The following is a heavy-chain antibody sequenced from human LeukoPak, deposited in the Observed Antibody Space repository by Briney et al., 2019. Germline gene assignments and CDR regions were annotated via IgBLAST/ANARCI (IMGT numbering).Heavy chain of an antibody. Sequence: SDTLSLTCTASAGSISSGDYYWSWIRRHPGKGLEWIGYIYYSGSTYYNPSLKSRVTISVDTSKNQFSLKLSSVTAADTAVYYCARAPIYCSGGSCYYYYYGMDVWGQGTTVTVSS. CDR3: ARAPIYCSGGSCYYYYYGMDV. J-gene: IGHJ6*02. D-gene: IGHD2-15*01. V-gene: IGHV4-31*03. CDR1: AGSISSGDYY. CDR2: IYYSGST.